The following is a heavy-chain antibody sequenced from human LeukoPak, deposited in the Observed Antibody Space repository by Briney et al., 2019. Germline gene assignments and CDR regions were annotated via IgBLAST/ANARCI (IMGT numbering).Heavy chain of an antibody. Sequence: SETLSLTCTVSGASVSSGSYYWSWVRQPPGKGLEWIGYIYYSGSTNYNPSLKSRVTMSVDMSKNQFSLKLSSVTVADTAVYYCARDRVSYGLGSQPAFDSWGQGTLVTVSS. V-gene: IGHV4-61*01. J-gene: IGHJ4*02. D-gene: IGHD3-10*01. CDR2: IYYSGST. CDR3: ARDRVSYGLGSQPAFDS. CDR1: GASVSSGSYY.